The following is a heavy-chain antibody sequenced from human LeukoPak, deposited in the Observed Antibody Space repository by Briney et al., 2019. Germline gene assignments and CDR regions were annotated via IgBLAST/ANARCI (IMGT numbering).Heavy chain of an antibody. CDR2: ISGSGGST. CDR1: GFTFSSYA. D-gene: IGHD3-16*01. V-gene: IGHV3-23*01. J-gene: IGHJ4*02. Sequence: QAGGSLRLSCAASGFTFSSYAMSWVRQAPGKGLEWVSAISGSGGSTYYADSVKGRFTISRDNSKNTLYLQMNSLRAEDTAVYYCAKVWFGGVIIWAFDYWGQGTLVTVSS. CDR3: AKVWFGGVIIWAFDY.